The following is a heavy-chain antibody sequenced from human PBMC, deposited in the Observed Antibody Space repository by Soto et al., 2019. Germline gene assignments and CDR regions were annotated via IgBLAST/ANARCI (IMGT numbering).Heavy chain of an antibody. D-gene: IGHD3-9*01. Sequence: SETLSLTCAVYGGSFSGYYWSWIRQPPGKGLEWIGEINHSGSTNYNPSLKSRVTISVDTSKNQFSLKLSSVTAADTAVYYCARGDNGYDILTGYPALFQWGQGTLVTVSS. CDR1: GGSFSGYY. CDR3: ARGDNGYDILTGYPALFQ. J-gene: IGHJ4*02. CDR2: INHSGST. V-gene: IGHV4-34*01.